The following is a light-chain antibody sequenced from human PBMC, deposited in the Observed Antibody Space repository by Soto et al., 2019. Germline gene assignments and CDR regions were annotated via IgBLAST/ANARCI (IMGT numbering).Light chain of an antibody. Sequence: QSAPTQPASVSGSPGQSITISCTGTSSDVGGYNYVSWYQQHPGKAPKLMIYEVSNRPSGVSNRFSGSKSGNTASLTISGLQAEDEADYYCSSYTSSSTLVVFGTGTKVTVL. CDR1: SSDVGGYNY. V-gene: IGLV2-14*01. CDR2: EVS. CDR3: SSYTSSSTLVV. J-gene: IGLJ1*01.